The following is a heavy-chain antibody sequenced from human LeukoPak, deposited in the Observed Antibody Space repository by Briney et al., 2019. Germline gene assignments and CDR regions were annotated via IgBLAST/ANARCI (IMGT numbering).Heavy chain of an antibody. Sequence: GGSLRLSCAASGFTFSNYWMHWVRQAPGKGLEWVSSISSSSSYIYYADSVKGRFTISRDNAKNSLYLQMNSLRAEDTAVYYCASESAFGGVIVKVYWGQGTLVTVSS. V-gene: IGHV3-21*01. CDR2: ISSSSSYI. D-gene: IGHD3-16*02. J-gene: IGHJ4*02. CDR3: ASESAFGGVIVKVY. CDR1: GFTFSNYW.